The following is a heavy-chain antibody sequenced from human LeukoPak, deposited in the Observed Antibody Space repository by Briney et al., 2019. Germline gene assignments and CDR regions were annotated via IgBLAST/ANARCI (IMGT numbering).Heavy chain of an antibody. CDR2: INPSGGST. J-gene: IGHJ3*02. CDR1: GYTFTSYY. V-gene: IGHV1-46*01. CDR3: ARDFGYCSSTSCYENAFDI. Sequence: ASVKVSCKASGYTFTSYYMHWVRQAPGQGLEWMGIINPSGGSTSYAQKFQGRVTMTRDTSTSTVYMELSSLRSEDTAVYYCARDFGYCSSTSCYENAFDIRGQGTMVTVSS. D-gene: IGHD2-2*03.